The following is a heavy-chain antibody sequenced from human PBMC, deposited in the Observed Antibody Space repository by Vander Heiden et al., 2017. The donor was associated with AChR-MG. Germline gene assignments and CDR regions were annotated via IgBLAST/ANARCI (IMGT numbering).Heavy chain of an antibody. Sequence: GGGVVQPGRSLRLSCAASGFTFSSYGMHWVRQAPGKGLEWVAVIWYDGRKKDYADSVKGRFTISRDNSKNTLYMKMNSLRAQDTAVYYGARGREDAFDIWGQGPMVTVSS. CDR2: IWYDGRKK. J-gene: IGHJ3*02. CDR3: ARGREDAFDI. V-gene: IGHV3-33*01. CDR1: GFTFSSYG.